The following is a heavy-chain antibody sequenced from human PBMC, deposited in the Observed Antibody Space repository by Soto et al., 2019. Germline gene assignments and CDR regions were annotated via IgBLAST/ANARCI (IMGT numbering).Heavy chain of an antibody. CDR2: IDWDDNK. Sequence: SGPTLVNPTQTLTLTCTFSGFSLSSSGMSVNWIRQSPGKALEWLALIDWDDNKYYRTSLKTRLTISKDTSKNQVVLTITNMDPVDTATSYCARMMADYYYTSGYFRALDYWGQGALVNV. CDR3: ARMMADYYYTSGYFRALDY. J-gene: IGHJ4*02. V-gene: IGHV2-70*01. D-gene: IGHD3-22*01. CDR1: GFSLSSSGMS.